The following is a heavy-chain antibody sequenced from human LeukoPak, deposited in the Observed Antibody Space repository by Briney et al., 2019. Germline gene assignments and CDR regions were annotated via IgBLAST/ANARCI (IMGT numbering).Heavy chain of an antibody. Sequence: ASVKVSCKASGYTFTSYDINWVRQAAGQELEWMGWMNPNSGNTGYAQKFQGRVTMTRNTSISTAYMELSSLRSEDTAVYYCARGVVVVAATPLDYWGQGTLVTVSS. CDR3: ARGVVVVAATPLDY. CDR1: GYTFTSYD. D-gene: IGHD2-15*01. CDR2: MNPNSGNT. V-gene: IGHV1-8*01. J-gene: IGHJ4*02.